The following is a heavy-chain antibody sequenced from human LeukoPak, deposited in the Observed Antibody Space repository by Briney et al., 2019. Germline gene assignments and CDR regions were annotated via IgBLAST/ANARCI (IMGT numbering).Heavy chain of an antibody. Sequence: GGSLRLSCAGSGIIFNNYAMHWVRQPPGKGLEWVPGISWNSGSIDYADSVKGRFTISRDNAKNSLYLQMNSLRVEDTAFYYCAKDNRRHYTSGPNPDSLHWGQGALVTVSS. D-gene: IGHD6-19*01. CDR2: ISWNSGSI. CDR1: GIIFNNYA. J-gene: IGHJ4*02. V-gene: IGHV3-9*01. CDR3: AKDNRRHYTSGPNPDSLH.